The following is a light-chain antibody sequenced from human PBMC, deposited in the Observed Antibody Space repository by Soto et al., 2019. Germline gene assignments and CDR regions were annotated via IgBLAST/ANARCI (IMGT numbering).Light chain of an antibody. CDR3: QQYYSTPRT. V-gene: IGKV4-1*01. CDR1: QRVLYSSNNKTY. CDR2: WAS. Sequence: DIVMTQSPDSLAVSLGERATINCKSSQRVLYSSNNKTYLAWYQQKPGHPPNLLIYWASTLESGVPERFSGSGSGTDFTLTISSLKAEDGAVYYCQQYYSTPRTFGQGTKVEIK. J-gene: IGKJ1*01.